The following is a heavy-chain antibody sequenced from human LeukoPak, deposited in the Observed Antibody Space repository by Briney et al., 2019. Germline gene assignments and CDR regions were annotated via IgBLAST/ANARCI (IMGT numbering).Heavy chain of an antibody. CDR3: ARDPMDIRGFGWFDP. Sequence: PGGSLRLSCTVSGFTFSTYSMHWLRQAPGKGLEWVTVISDDGGRKYYTDSVKGRFTISRDNSKNTLYLQMNSLRAEDTAVYYCARDPMDIRGFGWFDPWGQGTLVTVSS. D-gene: IGHD3-10*01. CDR2: ISDDGGRK. J-gene: IGHJ5*02. V-gene: IGHV3-30*04. CDR1: GFTFSTYS.